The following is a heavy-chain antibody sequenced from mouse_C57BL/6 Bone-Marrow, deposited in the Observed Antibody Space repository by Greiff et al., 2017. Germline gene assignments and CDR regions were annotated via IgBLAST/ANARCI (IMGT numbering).Heavy chain of an antibody. Sequence: QVQLQQPGAELVKPGASVKLSCKASGYTFTSYWMHWVKQRPGQGLEWIGMIHPNSGSTNYNEKFKSKATLTVDKSYSTAYMQLSSLTSEDSAVYYCARDYYGLFDYWGQGTTLTVSS. D-gene: IGHD1-2*01. J-gene: IGHJ2*01. CDR2: IHPNSGST. CDR3: ARDYYGLFDY. V-gene: IGHV1-64*01. CDR1: GYTFTSYW.